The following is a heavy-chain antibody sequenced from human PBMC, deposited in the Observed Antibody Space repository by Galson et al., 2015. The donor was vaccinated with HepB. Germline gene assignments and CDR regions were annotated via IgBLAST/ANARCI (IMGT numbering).Heavy chain of an antibody. V-gene: IGHV3-43D*04. D-gene: IGHD5-18*01. CDR2: ISWDGGST. J-gene: IGHJ6*02. CDR1: GFTFDDYA. CDR3: AKDQKGRLWLQSYYYYYGMDV. Sequence: SLRLSCAASGFTFDDYAMHWVRQAPGKGLEWVSLISWDGGSTYYADSVKGRFTISRDNSKNSLYLQMNSLRAEDTALYYCAKDQKGRLWLQSYYYYYGMDVWGQGTTVTVSS.